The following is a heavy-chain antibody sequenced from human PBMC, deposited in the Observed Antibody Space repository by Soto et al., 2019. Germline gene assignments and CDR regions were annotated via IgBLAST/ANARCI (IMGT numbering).Heavy chain of an antibody. V-gene: IGHV3-74*01. J-gene: IGHJ4*02. CDR1: GFTFSSFW. Sequence: EVQLVESGGGLVQPGGSLRLSCAVSGFTFSSFWMHWVRQAPGEGLVWVSRINTDGSSTSYADSVKGRFTISRDNAKNTLYLKMNCLRVEDTAMYYCAKRGVDTFGLSYWGQGTLVTVSS. D-gene: IGHD3-10*01. CDR3: AKRGVDTFGLSY. CDR2: INTDGSST.